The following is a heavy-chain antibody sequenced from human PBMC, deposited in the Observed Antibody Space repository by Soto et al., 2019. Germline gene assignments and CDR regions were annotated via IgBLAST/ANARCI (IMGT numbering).Heavy chain of an antibody. Sequence: PGGSLRLSCAASGFTFTMYSMNWVRHAPGKGLEWVSSISSTTNYIYYGDSMKGRFTISRDNAKNSLYLEMNSLRAEDTAVYYCARESEDLTSNFDYWGQGTLVTVSS. V-gene: IGHV3-21*06. CDR3: ARESEDLTSNFDY. CDR2: ISSTTNYI. J-gene: IGHJ4*02. CDR1: GFTFTMYS.